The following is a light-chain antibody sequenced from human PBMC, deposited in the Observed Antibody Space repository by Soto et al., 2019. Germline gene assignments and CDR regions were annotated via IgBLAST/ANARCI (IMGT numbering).Light chain of an antibody. J-gene: IGLJ2*01. V-gene: IGLV7-46*01. CDR2: DTN. Sequence: QAVVTQEPSLTVSPGGTVTLTCGSNTGAVTTGHYPYWFQLKPGQAPRTLIYDTNNKHSWTPARFSGSLLGGKAALTLSGAQPEDEADYYCLLSYRGVGVFGGGTKLTVL. CDR1: TGAVTTGHY. CDR3: LLSYRGVGV.